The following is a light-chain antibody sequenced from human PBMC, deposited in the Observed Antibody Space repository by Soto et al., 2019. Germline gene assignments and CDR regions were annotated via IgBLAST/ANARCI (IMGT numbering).Light chain of an antibody. J-gene: IGKJ1*01. Sequence: DIQLTQSPSSVSASIGDRVTMTCRASQGVTRWLAWYQQKPGKVPKLLIYTASTLQSGVPSRFSASGFVTDFTLTISSLQPEDVATYYCQKYDSAARTFGQGTKVEIK. V-gene: IGKV1-12*01. CDR2: TAS. CDR1: QGVTRW. CDR3: QKYDSAART.